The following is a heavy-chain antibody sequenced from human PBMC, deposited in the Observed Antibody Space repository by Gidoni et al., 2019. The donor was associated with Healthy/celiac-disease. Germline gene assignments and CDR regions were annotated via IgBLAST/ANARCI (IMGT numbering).Heavy chain of an antibody. CDR3: ARDASGGYYYYGMDV. V-gene: IGHV4-30-4*01. CDR1: GGSISSGDYY. CDR2: IYYSGSP. D-gene: IGHD3-10*01. J-gene: IGHJ6*02. Sequence: QVQLQESGPGLVKPSQTLSLTCTVSGGSISSGDYYWSWIRQPPGKGLEGIGYIYYSGSPYYNPSLKSRVTISVDTSKNQFSLKLSSVTAADTAVYYCARDASGGYYYYGMDVWGQGTTVTVSS.